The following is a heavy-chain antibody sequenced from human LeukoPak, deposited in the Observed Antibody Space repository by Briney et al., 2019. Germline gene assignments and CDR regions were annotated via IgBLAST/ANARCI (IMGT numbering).Heavy chain of an antibody. CDR1: GYTFSSYG. CDR2: INTNTGNQ. D-gene: IGHD4-17*01. CDR3: ARSNNDGDYLGVGFDY. V-gene: IGHV7-4-1*02. J-gene: IGHJ4*02. Sequence: GASVKVSCKASGYTFSSYGMNWVRQAPGQGLEWMGWINTNTGNQTYAQGFTGRFVFSLDTSVSTAYLQLSSLQAEDTAVYYCARSNNDGDYLGVGFDYWGQGTLVTVSS.